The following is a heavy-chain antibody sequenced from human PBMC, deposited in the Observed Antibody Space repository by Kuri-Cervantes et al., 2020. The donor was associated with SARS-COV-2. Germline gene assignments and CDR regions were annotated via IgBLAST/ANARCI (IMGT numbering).Heavy chain of an antibody. J-gene: IGHJ6*03. D-gene: IGHD3-3*01. CDR3: ARHGRGTYYDFWSGYPVGDFYYYYYMDV. V-gene: IGHV4-34*01. CDR2: INHSGNT. Sequence: SETLSLTCAVYGGSFSDYYWSWVRQPPGKGLEWIGEINHSGNTNYDPSLKSRVTISIDTSKNQFSLKLSSVTAADTAVYYCARHGRGTYYDFWSGYPVGDFYYYYYMDVWGKGTTVTVSS. CDR1: GGSFSDYY.